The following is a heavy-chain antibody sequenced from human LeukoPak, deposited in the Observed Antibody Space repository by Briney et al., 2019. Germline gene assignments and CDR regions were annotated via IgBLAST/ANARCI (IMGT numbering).Heavy chain of an antibody. D-gene: IGHD5/OR15-5a*01. Sequence: GGSLRLSCAASGFTFSDYYMSWVRQAPGKGLEWVANIKQDGSEKYYVDSVKGRFTISRDNAKNSLYLQMNSLRAEDTAVYYCARDRSTDYWGQGTLVTVSS. V-gene: IGHV3-7*01. CDR3: ARDRSTDY. CDR2: IKQDGSEK. CDR1: GFTFSDYY. J-gene: IGHJ4*02.